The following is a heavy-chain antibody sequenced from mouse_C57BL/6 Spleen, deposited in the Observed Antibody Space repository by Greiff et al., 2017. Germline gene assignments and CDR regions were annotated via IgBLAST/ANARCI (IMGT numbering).Heavy chain of an antibody. CDR2: IHPNSGST. D-gene: IGHD2-4*01. V-gene: IGHV1-64*01. CDR1: GYTFTSYW. Sequence: QVQLQQPGAELVKPGASVKLSCKASGYTFTSYWMHWVKQRPGQGLEWIGMIHPNSGSTNYNEKFKSKATLTVDKSSSTAYMQLSSLTAEDSAVYYCARDDYEGFYYAMDYWGQGTSVTVSS. CDR3: ARDDYEGFYYAMDY. J-gene: IGHJ4*01.